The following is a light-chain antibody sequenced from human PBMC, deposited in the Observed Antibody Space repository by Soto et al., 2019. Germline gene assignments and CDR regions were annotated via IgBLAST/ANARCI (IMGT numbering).Light chain of an antibody. V-gene: IGLV2-14*01. Sequence: QSALTQPASVSGSPGQSITISCTGTSSDVGGYNYVSWYQQHPGKAPKLMIYEVSNRPSGVSNRFSGSKSGNAASLTISGLQAEDEADYYCSSHSSVGTLVVFGGGTKLTVL. CDR3: SSHSSVGTLVV. J-gene: IGLJ2*01. CDR2: EVS. CDR1: SSDVGGYNY.